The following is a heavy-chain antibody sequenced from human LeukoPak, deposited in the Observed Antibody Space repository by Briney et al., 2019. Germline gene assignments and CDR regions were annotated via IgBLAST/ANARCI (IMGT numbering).Heavy chain of an antibody. CDR1: GGSFSGYY. CDR3: ARGALEGLTAGGVDY. J-gene: IGHJ4*02. D-gene: IGHD4/OR15-4a*01. V-gene: IGHV4-34*01. Sequence: SETLSLTCAVYGGSFSGYYWSWIRQPPGKGLEWIGEINHSGSTNYNPSLKSRVTISVDTSKNQFSLKLSSVTAADTAVYYCARGALEGLTAGGVDYWGQGTLVTVSS. CDR2: INHSGST.